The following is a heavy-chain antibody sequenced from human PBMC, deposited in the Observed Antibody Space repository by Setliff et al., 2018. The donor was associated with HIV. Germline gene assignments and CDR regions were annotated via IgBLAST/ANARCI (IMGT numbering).Heavy chain of an antibody. Sequence: PGPSVKVSCKASRSTFNSHTINWVRQAPGPGLDWMGRIIPILGVANYAQRFQGKVTITADKSTSTAYMELTSLRFDDTAMYYCVRGVQSPPHYSYYYMDVWGEGTMVTVSS. D-gene: IGHD3-3*01. V-gene: IGHV1-69*02. J-gene: IGHJ6*03. CDR1: RSTFNSHT. CDR3: VRGVQSPPHYSYYYMDV. CDR2: IIPILGVA.